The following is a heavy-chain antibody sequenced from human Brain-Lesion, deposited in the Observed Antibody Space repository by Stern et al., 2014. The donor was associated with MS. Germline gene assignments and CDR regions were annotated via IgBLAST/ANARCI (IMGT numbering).Heavy chain of an antibody. V-gene: IGHV3-21*01. D-gene: IGHD2-8*02. CDR2: ISGSSTYI. Sequence: MQLVESGGGLVKPGGSLRLSCAASGVTISGYNMNWVRQSPGKGQEWVSSISGSSTYINYIDSVKGRFTISRDNAKNSLYLQMNSLRAEDTAVYYCATRGVLPGWFDPWGQGTLVTVSS. J-gene: IGHJ5*02. CDR1: GVTISGYN. CDR3: ATRGVLPGWFDP.